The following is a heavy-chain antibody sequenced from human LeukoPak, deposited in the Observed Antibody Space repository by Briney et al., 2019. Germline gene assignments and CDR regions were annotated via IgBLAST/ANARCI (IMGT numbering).Heavy chain of an antibody. CDR1: GGSISSGDYY. V-gene: IGHV4-39*07. CDR3: ARGRKFTIDY. D-gene: IGHD3-3*01. Sequence: SETLSLTCTVSGGSISSGDYYWSWIRQPPGKGLEWIGEINHSGSTNYNPSLKSRVTISVDTSKNQFSLKLSSVTAADTAVYYCARGRKFTIDYWGQGTLVTVSS. J-gene: IGHJ4*02. CDR2: INHSGST.